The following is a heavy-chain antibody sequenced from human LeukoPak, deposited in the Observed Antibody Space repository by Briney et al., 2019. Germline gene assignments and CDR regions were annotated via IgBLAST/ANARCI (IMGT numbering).Heavy chain of an antibody. J-gene: IGHJ4*02. CDR1: GGSISSSNW. CDR3: ARNSNYCSGGSCYFDY. CDR2: IYHSGST. V-gene: IGHV4-4*02. Sequence: SGTLSLTCAVSGGSISSSNWWSWVRQPPGKGLEWIGEIYHSGSTNYNPSLKSRVTISVDKSKNQFSLKLSSVTAADTAVYYCARNSNYCSGGSCYFDYWGQGTLVTVSS. D-gene: IGHD2-15*01.